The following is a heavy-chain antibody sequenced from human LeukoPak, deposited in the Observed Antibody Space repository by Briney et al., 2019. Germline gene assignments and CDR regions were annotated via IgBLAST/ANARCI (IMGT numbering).Heavy chain of an antibody. CDR2: INHSGRT. V-gene: IGHV4-34*01. J-gene: IGHJ4*02. Sequence: SETLSLTCAVYGGSFSGYYWSWIRQRPGKGLEWIWEINHSGRTNSNPSLKTRLPISVDTSKTQFSLKLSSVTAADTAVYYCARRCWGGYYYACNHFDYWGREPWSPSPQ. CDR1: GGSFSGYY. CDR3: ARRCWGGYYYACNHFDY. D-gene: IGHD3-22*01.